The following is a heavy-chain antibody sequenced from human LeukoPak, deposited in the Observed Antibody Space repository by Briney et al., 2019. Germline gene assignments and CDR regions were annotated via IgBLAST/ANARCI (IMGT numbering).Heavy chain of an antibody. D-gene: IGHD3-3*01. V-gene: IGHV4-34*01. CDR3: ARDAFWSGYYPSYYYYYYYMDV. CDR2: IYYSGST. Sequence: PSETLSLTCAVYGGSFRGYYWSWLRQPPPKGLAWIGWIYYSGSTYYNPSLTNRVTISVDTSKNQFSRKLSSVTAADTAVYYCARDAFWSGYYPSYYYYYYYMDVWGKGTTVTVSS. CDR1: GGSFRGYY. J-gene: IGHJ6*03.